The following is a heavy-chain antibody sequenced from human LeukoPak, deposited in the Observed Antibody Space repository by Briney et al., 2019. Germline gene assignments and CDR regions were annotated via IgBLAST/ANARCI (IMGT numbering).Heavy chain of an antibody. J-gene: IGHJ3*02. CDR1: GFTFSSYA. V-gene: IGHV3-33*08. CDR3: AREADCSGGNCYRGAFDI. D-gene: IGHD2-15*01. CDR2: IWYDGSND. Sequence: PGGSLRLSCAASGFTFSSYAMHWVRQAPGKGLEWVAVIWYDGSNDYYANSLKGRFTISRDNSKNTVYLQMNSLRAEDAAVYYCAREADCSGGNCYRGAFDIWGQGTMITVSS.